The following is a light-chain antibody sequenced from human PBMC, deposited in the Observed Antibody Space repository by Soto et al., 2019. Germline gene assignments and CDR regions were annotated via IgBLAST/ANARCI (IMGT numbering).Light chain of an antibody. Sequence: QSGLAQPAAGSGSPGQSIAISCTGTSSDVGGYNYVSWYQQHPGKAPKLMVYDVSNRPSGVSNRFSGSKSGNTASLTISGLQAEDEADYYCSSYTSSSTYFFGTVTEVTVL. V-gene: IGLV2-14*01. J-gene: IGLJ1*01. CDR1: SSDVGGYNY. CDR3: SSYTSSSTYF. CDR2: DVS.